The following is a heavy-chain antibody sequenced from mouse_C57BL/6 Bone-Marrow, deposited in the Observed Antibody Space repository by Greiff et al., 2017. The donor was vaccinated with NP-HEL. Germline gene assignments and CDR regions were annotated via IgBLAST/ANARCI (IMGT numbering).Heavy chain of an antibody. CDR1: GFSLTSYG. V-gene: IGHV2-2*01. CDR2: LWSGGST. CDR3: ARKRGYYYYAMDY. Sequence: QVQLQQSGPGLVQPSQSLSITCTVSGFSLTSYGVHWVRQSPGKGLEWLGVLWSGGSTDYNAAFISRLNINKDNSKSQVFFKMNSMQADDTAIYYCARKRGYYYYAMDYGGQGTSVTVSS. J-gene: IGHJ4*01.